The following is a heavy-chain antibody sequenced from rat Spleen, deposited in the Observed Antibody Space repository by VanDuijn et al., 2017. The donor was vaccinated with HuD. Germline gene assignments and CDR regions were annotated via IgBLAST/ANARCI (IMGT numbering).Heavy chain of an antibody. D-gene: IGHD1-2*01. V-gene: IGHV2-77*01. CDR3: ASSDPISALGHY. CDR1: GFSLTSYG. CDR2: IWGDGRT. Sequence: QVQMKETGPGLVQTTQTLSVTCTVSGFSLTSYGVHWVRQVPGKGLEWMGIIWGDGRTSYNSALKSRLSISRDTSKSQVFLKMRNLQTEDTAMYFCASSDPISALGHYWGQGVMVTVSS. J-gene: IGHJ2*01.